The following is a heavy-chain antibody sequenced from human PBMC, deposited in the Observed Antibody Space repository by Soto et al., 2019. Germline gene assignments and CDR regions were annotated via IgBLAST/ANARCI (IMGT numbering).Heavy chain of an antibody. J-gene: IGHJ3*02. CDR1: GCSISSSSYY. CDR3: ARHARYCSGGSCYSWDFDI. CDR2: IYYSGST. Sequence: PSETLSLTCTFSGCSISSSSYYWGWIRQPPGKGLEWIGSIYYSGSTYYNPSLKSRVTISVDTSKNQFSLKLSSVTAADTAVYYCARHARYCSGGSCYSWDFDIWGQGTMVTVSS. D-gene: IGHD2-15*01. V-gene: IGHV4-39*01.